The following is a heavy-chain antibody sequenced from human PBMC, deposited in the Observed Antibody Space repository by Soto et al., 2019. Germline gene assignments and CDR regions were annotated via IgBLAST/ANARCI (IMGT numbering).Heavy chain of an antibody. CDR2: IYYSGST. CDR3: ARGGLRDLDPDAFDI. J-gene: IGHJ3*02. CDR1: GGSISSGDYY. V-gene: IGHV4-30-4*01. Sequence: QVQLQESGPGLVKPSQTLSLTCTVSGGSISSGDYYWSWIRQPPGKGLEWIGYIYYSGSTYYNPSLKSRVTISVDTSKNQFSLNLSSVTAADTAVYYCARGGLRDLDPDAFDIWGQGTMVTVSS.